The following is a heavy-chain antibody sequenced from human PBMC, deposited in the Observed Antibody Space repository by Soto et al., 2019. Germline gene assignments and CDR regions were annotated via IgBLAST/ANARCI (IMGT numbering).Heavy chain of an antibody. CDR3: ARASVSGSSKRTSIDV. CDR2: INPNIGGT. V-gene: IGHV1-2*04. Sequence: ASVKVSCKASGYTFTGYYMHWVRQAPGQGLEWMGWINPNIGGTNYAQKFQGWVTMTRDTSISTAYMELSRLRSDDTAVYYCARASVSGSSKRTSIDVWGQGTTVTVSS. CDR1: GYTFTGYY. J-gene: IGHJ6*02. D-gene: IGHD3-10*01.